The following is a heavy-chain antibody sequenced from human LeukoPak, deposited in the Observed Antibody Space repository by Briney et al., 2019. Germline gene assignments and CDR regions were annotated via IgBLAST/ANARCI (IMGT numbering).Heavy chain of an antibody. CDR2: ISSSGSTI. D-gene: IGHD3-10*01. Sequence: PGGSLRLSCAASGFTFSSYGMSWVRQAPGKGLEWVSYISSSGSTIYYADSVKGRFTISRDNAKNSLYLQMNSLRAEDTAVYYCARDLSGQPIDYWGQGTLVTVSS. CDR1: GFTFSSYG. V-gene: IGHV3-48*04. J-gene: IGHJ4*02. CDR3: ARDLSGQPIDY.